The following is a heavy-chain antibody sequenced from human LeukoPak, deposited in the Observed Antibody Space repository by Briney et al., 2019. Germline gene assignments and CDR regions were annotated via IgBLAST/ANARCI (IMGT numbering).Heavy chain of an antibody. D-gene: IGHD2-15*01. CDR1: GFTFSSYG. CDR2: IWYDGSNK. CDR3: ARDLEGGYYFDY. J-gene: IGHJ4*02. V-gene: IGHV3-33*01. Sequence: PGGSLRLSCAASGFTFSSYGMHWVRQAPGKGLEWVAVIWYDGSNKYYADSVKGRFTISRDNSKNTLYLQMNCLRAEDTAVYYCARDLEGGYYFDYWGQGTLVTVSS.